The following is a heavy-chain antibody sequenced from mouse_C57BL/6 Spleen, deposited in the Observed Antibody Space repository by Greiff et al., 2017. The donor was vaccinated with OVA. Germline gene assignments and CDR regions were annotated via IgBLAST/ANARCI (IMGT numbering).Heavy chain of an antibody. CDR1: GYTFTSYW. CDR3: ARGDYSKESY. J-gene: IGHJ2*01. V-gene: IGHV1-61*01. Sequence: QVQLQQPGAELVRPGSSVKLSCKASGYTFTSYWMDWVKQRPGQGLEWIGNIYPSDSETHYNQKFKDKATLTVDKSSSTAYMQLSSLTSEDSAVYYCARGDYSKESYWGQGTTLTVSS. D-gene: IGHD2-5*01. CDR2: IYPSDSET.